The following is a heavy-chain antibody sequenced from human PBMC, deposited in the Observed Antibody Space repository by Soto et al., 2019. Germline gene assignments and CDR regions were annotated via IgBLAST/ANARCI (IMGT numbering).Heavy chain of an antibody. Sequence: SETLSLTCAVSGYSISSGYYWGWIRQPPGKGLEWIGSIYHSGSTYYNPSLKSRVTISVDTSKNQFSLKLSSVTAADTAVYYCARDPGLLWFGGHAFDIWGQGTMVTGSS. CDR1: GYSISSGYY. V-gene: IGHV4-38-2*02. CDR3: ARDPGLLWFGGHAFDI. J-gene: IGHJ3*02. CDR2: IYHSGST. D-gene: IGHD3-10*01.